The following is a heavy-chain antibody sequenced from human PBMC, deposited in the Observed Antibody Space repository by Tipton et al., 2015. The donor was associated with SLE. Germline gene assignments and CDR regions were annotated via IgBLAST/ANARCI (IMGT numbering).Heavy chain of an antibody. CDR3: VREVSNSNDY. CDR2: TSFDGNDN. CDR1: GFSFSNYA. Sequence: SLRLSCAASGFSFSNYAMHWVRQAPGKGLEWVAVTSFDGNDNYYAESVKGRFNISRDNSKNTLYLQMNSLRTEETAVFYCVREVSNSNDYWGQGTLVTVSS. D-gene: IGHD4-11*01. J-gene: IGHJ4*02. V-gene: IGHV3-30*04.